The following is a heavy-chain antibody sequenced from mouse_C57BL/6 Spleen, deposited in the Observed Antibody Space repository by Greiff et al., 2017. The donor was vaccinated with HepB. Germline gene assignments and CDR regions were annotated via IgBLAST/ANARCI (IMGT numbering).Heavy chain of an antibody. D-gene: IGHD2-4*01. J-gene: IGHJ4*01. Sequence: VQLQQPGAELVKPGASVKLSCKASGYTFTSYWLHWVKQRPGRGLEWIGRIDPNSGGTKYNEKFKSEATLTVDKPSRTAYMQLSSLTSEDSAVYYCAREGDYDGEYYYAMDYWGQGTSVTVSS. CDR2: IDPNSGGT. CDR1: GYTFTSYW. CDR3: AREGDYDGEYYYAMDY. V-gene: IGHV1-72*01.